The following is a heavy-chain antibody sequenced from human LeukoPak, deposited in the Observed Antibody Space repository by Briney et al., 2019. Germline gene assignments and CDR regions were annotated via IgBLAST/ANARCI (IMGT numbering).Heavy chain of an antibody. D-gene: IGHD3-10*01. V-gene: IGHV3-23*01. Sequence: GGSLRLSCAASGFTFSSYAMSWVRQAPGKGLEWVPAISGSGGSTYYADSVKGRFTISRDNSKNTLYLQMNSLRAEDTAVYYCARQRDSTRGYFDYWGQGTLVTVSS. CDR2: ISGSGGST. J-gene: IGHJ4*02. CDR3: ARQRDSTRGYFDY. CDR1: GFTFSSYA.